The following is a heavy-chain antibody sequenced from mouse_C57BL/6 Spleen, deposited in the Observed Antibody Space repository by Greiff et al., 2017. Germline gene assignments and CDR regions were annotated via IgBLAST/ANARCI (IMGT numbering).Heavy chain of an antibody. CDR2: IRTGRGTI. D-gene: IGHD2-1*01. Sequence: EVQLVQSGGGLVKPGGSLKFSCTASGFTFSDYGMHWVRQAPEKGLEWVAYIRTGRGTINYADTVKGRVTISIDNANNTLSLQLTSLRSEDTAMYYCARHGNYFYAMDYWGQGTSVTVSS. V-gene: IGHV5-17*01. J-gene: IGHJ4*01. CDR1: GFTFSDYG. CDR3: ARHGNYFYAMDY.